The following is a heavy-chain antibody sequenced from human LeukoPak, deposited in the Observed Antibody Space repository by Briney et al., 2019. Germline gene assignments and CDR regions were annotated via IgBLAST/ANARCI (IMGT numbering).Heavy chain of an antibody. D-gene: IGHD6-19*01. J-gene: IGHJ4*02. V-gene: IGHV3-30-3*01. Sequence: GGSLRLSCAASGFTFSSYAMHWVRQAPGKGLEWVSVISYDGSNKYYADSVKGRFTISRDNSKNTLYLQMNSLRAEDTAVYYCATLPGIAVAGYFDYWGQGTLVTVSS. CDR3: ATLPGIAVAGYFDY. CDR2: ISYDGSNK. CDR1: GFTFSSYA.